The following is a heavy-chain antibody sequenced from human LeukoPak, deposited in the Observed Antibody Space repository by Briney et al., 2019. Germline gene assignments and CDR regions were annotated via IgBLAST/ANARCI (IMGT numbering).Heavy chain of an antibody. D-gene: IGHD2-21*01. Sequence: GGSLRLSCEAAGFTLTPYWMHWVRQAPGTGLVWVARINSDGRDTGYADSVKGRLTISRDNAKNTVYLQMNSLRAEDTAVYYCVRDCCSWDAFDIWGQGTMVTVSS. CDR1: GFTLTPYW. J-gene: IGHJ3*02. V-gene: IGHV3-74*01. CDR2: INSDGRDT. CDR3: VRDCCSWDAFDI.